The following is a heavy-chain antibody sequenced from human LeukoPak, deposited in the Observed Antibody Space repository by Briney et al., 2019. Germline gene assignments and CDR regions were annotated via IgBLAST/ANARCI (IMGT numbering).Heavy chain of an antibody. Sequence: PGGSLRLSCAASGFTFSSSDMSWVRQPPGKGLEWVSTISGSGDYTNYADSVRGRFTISRDKSTNTLYLKMNSLRADDTAVYYCAKDGGLFYYYYMDVWGKGTTVTVSS. CDR1: GFTFSSSD. CDR2: ISGSGDYT. CDR3: AKDGGLFYYYYMDV. D-gene: IGHD3-16*01. V-gene: IGHV3-23*01. J-gene: IGHJ6*03.